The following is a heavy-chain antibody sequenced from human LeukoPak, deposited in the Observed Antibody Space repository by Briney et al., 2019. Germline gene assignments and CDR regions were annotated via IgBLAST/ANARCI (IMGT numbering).Heavy chain of an antibody. Sequence: SETLSLTCTVSGVSISSYYWSWVRQPPGKGLEWIGDIYYSGSTNYRDSLKSRVTISADTSKNQFSLNLSSVTAADTAVYYCARGKLYFAPPMGFDSWGPGALVTVSS. CDR1: GVSISSYY. J-gene: IGHJ4*02. CDR2: IYYSGST. D-gene: IGHD3-9*01. CDR3: ARGKLYFAPPMGFDS. V-gene: IGHV4-59*01.